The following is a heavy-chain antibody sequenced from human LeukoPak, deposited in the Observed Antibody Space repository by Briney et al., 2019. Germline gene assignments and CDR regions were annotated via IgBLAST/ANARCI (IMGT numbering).Heavy chain of an antibody. J-gene: IGHJ5*02. V-gene: IGHV3-21*01. CDR3: ARARQQWLVQSYNWFDP. Sequence: GGSLRLSCAASGFTFSRYSMNWVRQAPGKGLEWVSSISISSNYIYYPDSLKGRFTISRDNAKNSLYLQINSLRAEDTAVYYCARARQQWLVQSYNWFDPWGQGTLVTVSS. D-gene: IGHD6-19*01. CDR2: ISISSNYI. CDR1: GFTFSRYS.